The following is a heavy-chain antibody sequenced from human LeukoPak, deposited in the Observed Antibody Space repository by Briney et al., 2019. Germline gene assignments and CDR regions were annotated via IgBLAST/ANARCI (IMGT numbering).Heavy chain of an antibody. CDR2: IDPSGGST. Sequence: ASVKVSCKASGYTFTSYYMHWVRQAPGQGLEWMGIIDPSGGSTSYAQKFQGRVTMTRDTSTSTVYMELRSLRSDDTAVYYCARDRPTAMESSFYFYGMDVWGQGTTVTVSS. CDR3: ARDRPTAMESSFYFYGMDV. D-gene: IGHD5-18*01. V-gene: IGHV1-46*01. CDR1: GYTFTSYY. J-gene: IGHJ6*02.